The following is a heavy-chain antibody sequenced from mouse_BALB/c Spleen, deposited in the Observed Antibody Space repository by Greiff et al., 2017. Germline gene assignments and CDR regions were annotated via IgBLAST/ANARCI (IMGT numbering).Heavy chain of an antibody. V-gene: IGHV14-3*02. D-gene: IGHD2-4*01. CDR3: ARSRITTYYAMDY. CDR2: IDPANGNT. Sequence: VQLKESGAELVKPGASVKLSCTASGFNIKDTYMHWVKQRPEQGLEWIGRIDPANGNTKYDPKFQGKATITADTSSNTAYLQLSSLTSEDTAVYYCARSRITTYYAMDYWGQGTSVTVSS. J-gene: IGHJ4*01. CDR1: GFNIKDTY.